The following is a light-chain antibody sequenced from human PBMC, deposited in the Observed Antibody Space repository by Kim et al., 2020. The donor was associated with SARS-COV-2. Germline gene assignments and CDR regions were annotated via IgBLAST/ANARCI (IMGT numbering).Light chain of an antibody. V-gene: IGKV3-20*01. CDR3: QQYGNSPPYT. CDR1: QSLSNNF. CDR2: GAS. Sequence: EIVLTQSPGTLSLSPGERATLSCRASQSLSNNFLAWYQQKPGQAPRLLIYGASGRATGVPDRFSGSGSGTDFTLTISRLEPEDFAVYFCQQYGNSPPYTFGQGTKLEI. J-gene: IGKJ2*01.